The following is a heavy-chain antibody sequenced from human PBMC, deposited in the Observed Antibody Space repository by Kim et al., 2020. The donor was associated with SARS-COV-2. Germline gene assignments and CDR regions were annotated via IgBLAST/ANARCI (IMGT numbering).Heavy chain of an antibody. CDR3: ARDSSSRDFDS. D-gene: IGHD6-13*01. Sequence: TGYADAVRGRFTISRDNAKNTLYLQMNSLRAEDTAVYYCARDSSSRDFDSWGQGTLVTVSS. V-gene: IGHV3-74*01. CDR2: T. J-gene: IGHJ4*02.